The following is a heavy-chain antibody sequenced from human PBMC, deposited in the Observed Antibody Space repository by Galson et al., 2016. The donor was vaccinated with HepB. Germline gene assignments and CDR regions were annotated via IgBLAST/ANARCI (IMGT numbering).Heavy chain of an antibody. CDR2: ISSSSSYI. CDR3: ARGDIVGAIFDY. CDR1: GFNFSTFT. Sequence: SLRLSCAASGFNFSTFTVNWVRQVPGKGLEWVSSISSSSSYIYYADSVKGRFTISRDNAKNSLYLQMNSLRAEDTAVYYCARGDIVGAIFDYWGQGTLVNVSS. J-gene: IGHJ4*02. D-gene: IGHD1-26*01. V-gene: IGHV3-21*01.